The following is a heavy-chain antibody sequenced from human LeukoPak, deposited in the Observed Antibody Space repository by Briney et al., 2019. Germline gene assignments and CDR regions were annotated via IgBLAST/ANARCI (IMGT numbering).Heavy chain of an antibody. J-gene: IGHJ4*02. Sequence: GGSLRLSCAASGFTFSSYGMSWVRQAPGKGLEWVSSISSSSSYIYYADSVKGRFTISRDNAKNSLYLQMNSLRAEDTAVYYCAKSSGWYDYFDYWGQGTLVTVSS. CDR3: AKSSGWYDYFDY. D-gene: IGHD6-19*01. CDR1: GFTFSSYG. V-gene: IGHV3-21*01. CDR2: ISSSSSYI.